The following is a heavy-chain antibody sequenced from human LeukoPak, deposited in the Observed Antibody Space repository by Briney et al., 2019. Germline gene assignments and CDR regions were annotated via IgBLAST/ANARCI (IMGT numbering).Heavy chain of an antibody. CDR3: ARCCSSTSSDY. CDR2: INPNSGGT. D-gene: IGHD2-2*01. V-gene: IGHV1-2*02. CDR1: GYTFTGYY. Sequence: ASVKVSCKASGYTFTGYYMHWVRQAPGQGLAWMGWINPNSGGTNYAQKFQGRVTMTRDTSISTAYMELSRLRYHDTAVYYCARCCSSTSSDYWGQGTLVTVSS. J-gene: IGHJ4*02.